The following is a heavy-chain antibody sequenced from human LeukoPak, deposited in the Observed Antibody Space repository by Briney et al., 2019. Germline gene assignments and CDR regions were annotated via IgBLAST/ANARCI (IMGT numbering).Heavy chain of an antibody. CDR3: ARGLRACNNVRCHPTWFCR. V-gene: IGHV3-21*01. J-gene: IGHJ5*02. D-gene: IGHD2-8*01. CDR1: EVTLGNYI. Sequence: GGSLRLSCEASEVTLGNYIINWVRQAPGKGLEWVASIRKSSNYKYYTDSVEGRFIISRDNGKNSLYLQMNSLRAEDTAVYYCARGLRACNNVRCHPTWFCRWGKGALVTV. CDR2: IRKSSNYK.